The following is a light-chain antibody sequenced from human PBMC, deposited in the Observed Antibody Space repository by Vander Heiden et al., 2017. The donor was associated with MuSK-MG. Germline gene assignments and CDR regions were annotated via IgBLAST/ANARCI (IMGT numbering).Light chain of an antibody. CDR3: QQYDNLPFT. V-gene: IGKV1-33*01. Sequence: DIQMTQSPSSLSASVGDRVTITCQASQDTSSYLNWYQQKPGKAPKLLIYDASNLETGVPSRFSGSGSGTDFTFTISSLQPEDIATYYCQQYDNLPFTFGPGTKVDTK. J-gene: IGKJ3*01. CDR1: QDTSSY. CDR2: DAS.